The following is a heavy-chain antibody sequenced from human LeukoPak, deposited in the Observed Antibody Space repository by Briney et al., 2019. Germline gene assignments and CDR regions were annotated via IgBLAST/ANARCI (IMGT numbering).Heavy chain of an antibody. CDR2: LYSGGAT. J-gene: IGHJ3*02. Sequence: AGGSLRLSCAASGFTVKDNFMSWVRQAPGKGLEWVSVLYSGGATYYADSVKGRFTISRDNSKNTLYLQMNSLRAEDTAVYYCAKAEPAYGNAFDIWGQGTMVTVSS. V-gene: IGHV3-53*01. CDR3: AKAEPAYGNAFDI. D-gene: IGHD1-14*01. CDR1: GFTVKDNF.